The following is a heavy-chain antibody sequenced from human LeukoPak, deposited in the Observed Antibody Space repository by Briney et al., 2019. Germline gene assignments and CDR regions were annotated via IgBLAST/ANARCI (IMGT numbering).Heavy chain of an antibody. D-gene: IGHD2-2*01. V-gene: IGHV3-21*01. CDR1: GFTFSSYS. CDR2: ISSSSSYI. CDR3: ARHGPWYQLLSDWFDP. J-gene: IGHJ5*02. Sequence: PGGSLRLSCAASGFTFSSYSMNWVRQAPGKGLEWVSSISSSSSYIYYADSVKGRFTISRDNAKNSLYLQMNSLRAEDTAVYYCARHGPWYQLLSDWFDPWGQGTLVTVSS.